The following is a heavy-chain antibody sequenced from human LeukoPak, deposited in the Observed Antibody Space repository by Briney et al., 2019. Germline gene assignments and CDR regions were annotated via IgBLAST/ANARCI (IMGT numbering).Heavy chain of an antibody. Sequence: GGSLRLSCAASGFTFSSYSMNWVRQAPGKGLEWVSSISSSSSYIYYADSVKGRFTISRDNAKNSLYLQMNSLRAEDTAVYYCAKDSHYYARSGYYIFDYWGQGTLVTVSS. D-gene: IGHD3-22*01. CDR2: ISSSSSYI. CDR3: AKDSHYYARSGYYIFDY. CDR1: GFTFSSYS. J-gene: IGHJ4*02. V-gene: IGHV3-21*03.